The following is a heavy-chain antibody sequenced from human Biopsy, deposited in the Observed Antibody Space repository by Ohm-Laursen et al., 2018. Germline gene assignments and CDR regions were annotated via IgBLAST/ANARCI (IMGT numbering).Heavy chain of an antibody. D-gene: IGHD1-26*01. CDR2: IIPIPNVA. Sequence: ASSVKVSCKASGDSFTSYAVGWVRQAPGQGLEWMGGIIPIPNVATYAQKFQGRITITADESTSTAYMELSSLTSGDTAVYFCARGEGSSWFDPWGHGTLVTVSS. CDR3: ARGEGSSWFDP. J-gene: IGHJ5*02. CDR1: GDSFTSYA. V-gene: IGHV1-69*01.